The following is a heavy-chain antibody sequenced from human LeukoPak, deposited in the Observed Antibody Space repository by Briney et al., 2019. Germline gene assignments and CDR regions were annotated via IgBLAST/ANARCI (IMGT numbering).Heavy chain of an antibody. CDR3: TRMTAGHDY. J-gene: IGHJ4*02. CDR1: GVSFDDYY. V-gene: IGHV4-34*01. CDR2: INHSGYT. Sequence: SETLSLTCAVSGVSFDDYYWAWVRQTPGKGLEWIGEINHSGYTNDSPSLKGRVTLSIDTSRKQFSLNLRSVTVADAGIYYCTRMTAGHDYWGQGTLVTVSS. D-gene: IGHD2-21*02.